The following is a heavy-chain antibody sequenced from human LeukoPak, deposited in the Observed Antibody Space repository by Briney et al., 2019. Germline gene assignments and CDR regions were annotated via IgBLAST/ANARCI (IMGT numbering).Heavy chain of an antibody. CDR3: AREGHQTAFDY. CDR1: GVIFSNYT. D-gene: IGHD2-21*02. J-gene: IGHJ4*02. CDR2: ISSSSSYI. V-gene: IGHV3-21*01. Sequence: GGSLRLSCAASGVIFSNYTMNWVRQAPGKGLEWVSSISSSSSYIYYADSVKGRFTISRDNAKNSLYLQMNSLRAEDTAVYYCAREGHQTAFDYWGQGTLVTVSS.